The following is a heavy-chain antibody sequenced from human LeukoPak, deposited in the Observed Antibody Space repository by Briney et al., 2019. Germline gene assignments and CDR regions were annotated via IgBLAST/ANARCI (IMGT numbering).Heavy chain of an antibody. CDR1: GFTFSSYW. V-gene: IGHV3-74*01. J-gene: IGHJ3*02. CDR3: ARGAPDYGDDAFDI. Sequence: GGSLRLSCAASGFTFSSYWMHWVRQAPGKGLVWVSRINSDGSSTSYADSVKGRFTISRDNAKKTLYLQMNSLRAEDTAVYYCARGAPDYGDDAFDIWGQGTMVTVSS. D-gene: IGHD4-17*01. CDR2: INSDGSST.